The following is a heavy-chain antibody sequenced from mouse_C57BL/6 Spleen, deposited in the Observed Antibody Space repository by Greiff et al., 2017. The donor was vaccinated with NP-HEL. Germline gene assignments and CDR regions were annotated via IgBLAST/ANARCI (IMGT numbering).Heavy chain of an antibody. CDR1: GFNIKDDY. J-gene: IGHJ3*01. V-gene: IGHV14-4*01. CDR2: IDPENGDT. CDR3: TTDRDWFAY. Sequence: EVQLQQSGAELVRPGASVKLSCTASGFNIKDDYMHWVKQRPEQGLEWIGWIDPENGDTEYASKFQGKATITADTSSNTAYLQLSSLTSEDTAVYYFTTDRDWFAYWGQGTLVTVSA.